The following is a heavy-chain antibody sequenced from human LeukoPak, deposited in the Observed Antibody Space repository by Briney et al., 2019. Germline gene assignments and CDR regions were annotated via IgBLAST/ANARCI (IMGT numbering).Heavy chain of an antibody. CDR2: IDWDDDK. CDR1: GFSLSTSGMC. J-gene: IGHJ6*03. D-gene: IGHD3-22*01. V-gene: IGHV2-70*11. CDR3: ARLTYYYDSTIGDYYYMDV. Sequence: SGPTLVNPTQTLTLTCTFSGFSLSTSGMCVSWIRQPPGKALEWLARIDWDDDKYYSTSLKTRLTISKDTSKNQVVLTMTNMDPVDTATYYCARLTYYYDSTIGDYYYMDVWGKGTTVTVSS.